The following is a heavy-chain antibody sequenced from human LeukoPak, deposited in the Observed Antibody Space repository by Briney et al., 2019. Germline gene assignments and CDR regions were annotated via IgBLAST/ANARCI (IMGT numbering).Heavy chain of an antibody. D-gene: IGHD2-21*02. CDR2: IRAYNGNT. Sequence: ASVKVSCKDSGYTFTSYGISWVRQALGQGLEWMGWIRAYNGNTNYAQKLHGRVTMNTDTSTSTAYMELRSLRSDDTAVYYCARYGCGGDCYSSYFDYWGQGTLVTVSS. CDR1: GYTFTSYG. CDR3: ARYGCGGDCYSSYFDY. J-gene: IGHJ4*02. V-gene: IGHV1-18*01.